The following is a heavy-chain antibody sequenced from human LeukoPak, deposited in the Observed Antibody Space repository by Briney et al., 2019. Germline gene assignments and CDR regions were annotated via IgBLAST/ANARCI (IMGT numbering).Heavy chain of an antibody. CDR3: AELGITMIGGV. Sequence: PGGSLKLSCAASGFTFSSYWMSWVRQAPGKGLEWVANIKEDGSEKYYVDSVKGRFTISRDNAKNSLYLQMNSLRAEDTAVYYCAELGITMIGGVWGKGTTVTISS. D-gene: IGHD3-10*02. CDR2: IKEDGSEK. V-gene: IGHV3-7*01. CDR1: GFTFSSYW. J-gene: IGHJ6*04.